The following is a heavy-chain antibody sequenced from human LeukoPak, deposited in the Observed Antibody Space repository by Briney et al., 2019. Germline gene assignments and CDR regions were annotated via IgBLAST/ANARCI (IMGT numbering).Heavy chain of an antibody. J-gene: IGHJ4*02. D-gene: IGHD2-15*01. CDR2: IKSKNDGGTT. V-gene: IGHV3-15*01. CDR1: GFIFNKAW. Sequence: PGGSLRLFCAASGFIFNKAWMNSVRQAPGKGPEWVGRIKSKNDGGTTDYGSPVKGRFTISRDDSKNTLYLQMNSLLTDDTAIYYCTPVMVEDRGFWGQGTLVTVPS. CDR3: TPVMVEDRGF.